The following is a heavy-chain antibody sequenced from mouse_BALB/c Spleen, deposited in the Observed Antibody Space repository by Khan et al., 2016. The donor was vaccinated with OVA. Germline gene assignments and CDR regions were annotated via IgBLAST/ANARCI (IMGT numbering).Heavy chain of an antibody. D-gene: IGHD1-1*01. CDR2: ISYSGNT. Sequence: EVQLQESGPGLVKPSQTLSLTCSVTGDSITSGYWNWIRKFPGNKLDYMGYISYSGNTYYNPSLKSRISITRDTYKNQYYLQLKSGTTEDTATYYCACELRGFAYWGQWTLVTVSA. CDR1: GDSITSGY. V-gene: IGHV3-8*02. J-gene: IGHJ3*01. CDR3: ACELRGFAY.